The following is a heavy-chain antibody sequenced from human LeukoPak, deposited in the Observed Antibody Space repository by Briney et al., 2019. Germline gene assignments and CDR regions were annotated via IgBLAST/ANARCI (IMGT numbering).Heavy chain of an antibody. D-gene: IGHD5-24*01. CDR1: GGSFSAYY. CDR3: TTEEGYNAY. Sequence: SETLSLTCAVYGGSFSAYYWSWIRQSPGKGLEWIGEIHHSGGTKYNPSLKSRVTISVDMSRSHFSLKLSSVTAADTAVYYCTTEEGYNAYWGQGILDTVSS. V-gene: IGHV4-34*01. CDR2: IHHSGGT. J-gene: IGHJ4*02.